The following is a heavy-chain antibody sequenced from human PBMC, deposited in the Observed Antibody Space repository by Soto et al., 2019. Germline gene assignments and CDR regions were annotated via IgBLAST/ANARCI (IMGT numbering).Heavy chain of an antibody. D-gene: IGHD6-13*01. V-gene: IGHV3-23*01. J-gene: IGHJ4*02. CDR1: GFTFSSSS. Sequence: EVQLLESGGGLVQPGGSLRLSCAASGFTFSSSSMSWVRQAPGKGLEWVSSISVSGFGTYYADSVQGRFAISRDNSKNTLYLQMNSLRADDAAAYYCASRGVYYFDYWGPGSLVTASS. CDR2: ISVSGFGT. CDR3: ASRGVYYFDY.